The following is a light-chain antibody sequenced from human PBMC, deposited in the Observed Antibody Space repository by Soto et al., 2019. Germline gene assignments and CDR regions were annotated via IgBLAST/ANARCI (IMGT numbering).Light chain of an antibody. V-gene: IGKV1-39*01. Sequence: DIQMTQSPSSLSASVGDRVTITCRPSQSISSYLNWYQQKPGKAPKLLIYAASSLQSGVPSRFSGSGSVTDFTLTISSLQPEDFATYYCQQSYSTPRTFGQGTKVDIK. CDR1: QSISSY. J-gene: IGKJ1*01. CDR2: AAS. CDR3: QQSYSTPRT.